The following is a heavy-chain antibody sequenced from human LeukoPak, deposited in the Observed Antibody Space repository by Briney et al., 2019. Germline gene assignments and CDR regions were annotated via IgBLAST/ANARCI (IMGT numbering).Heavy chain of an antibody. CDR1: GFTFNTDA. V-gene: IGHV3-23*01. D-gene: IGHD6-19*01. CDR2: ISGSGYDT. Sequence: PGGSLRLSCAASGFTFNTDAMTWVRPAPGKGLQWGSAISGSGYDTYYDDSVKGRFTISRDNSKNMLYLQMHSLRVEDTAVYYCARDSSGWSKNYWGQGTLVTVSS. J-gene: IGHJ4*02. CDR3: ARDSSGWSKNY.